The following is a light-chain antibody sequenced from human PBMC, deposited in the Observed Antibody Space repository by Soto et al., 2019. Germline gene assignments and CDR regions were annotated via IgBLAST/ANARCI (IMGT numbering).Light chain of an antibody. J-gene: IGLJ7*01. CDR3: QSYDSSLRGWV. CDR1: SSNIGAAYD. Sequence: QSVLTQPPSVSGAPGQKVTISCTRSSSNIGAAYDVHWYQHLPGTAPKLLIYGNNNRPSGVPDRFSGSKSGTSASLAITGLQAEDEADYYCQSYDSSLRGWVFGGGTQLNVL. CDR2: GNN. V-gene: IGLV1-40*01.